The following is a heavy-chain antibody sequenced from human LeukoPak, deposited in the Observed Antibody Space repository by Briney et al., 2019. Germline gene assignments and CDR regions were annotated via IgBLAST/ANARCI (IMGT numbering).Heavy chain of an antibody. J-gene: IGHJ1*01. V-gene: IGHV3-43*02. CDR2: ISGDGGST. CDR1: GFTFDDYA. CDR3: AKDSSGYYYVFQH. Sequence: PGGSLRLSCAASGFTFDDYAMHWVRQAPGKGLEWVSLISGDGGSTYYGDSVKGRFTISRDNSKNSLYLQMNSLGTEDTALYYCAKDSSGYYYVFQHWGQSTLVTVSS. D-gene: IGHD3-22*01.